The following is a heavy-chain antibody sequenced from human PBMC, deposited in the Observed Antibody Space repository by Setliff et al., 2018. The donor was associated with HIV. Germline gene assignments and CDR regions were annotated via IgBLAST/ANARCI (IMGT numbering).Heavy chain of an antibody. CDR1: GGSISSSSDY. CDR2: IYYSGTT. CDR3: ATGIGGPNEY. Sequence: PSETLSLTCTVSGGSISSSSDYWGWIRQPPGKGLEWIGSIYYSGTTYYKPSLKSRVTMSVDTSKNQFSLRLSSVTAADTAVDYCATGIGGPNEYWGQGTLVTV. D-gene: IGHD3-3*01. J-gene: IGHJ4*02. V-gene: IGHV4-39*07.